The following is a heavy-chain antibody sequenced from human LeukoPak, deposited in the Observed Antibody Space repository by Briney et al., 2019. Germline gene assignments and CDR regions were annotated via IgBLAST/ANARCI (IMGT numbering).Heavy chain of an antibody. V-gene: IGHV3-15*07. J-gene: IGHJ4*02. CDR1: GLYFSNAW. D-gene: IGHD3-3*01. CDR2: IKSKLNGETT. CDR3: VDFWSDAVH. Sequence: GGSLRLSCTASGLYFSNAWMNWVRQAPGKGLEWVGRIKSKLNGETTEFGAPVEGRFSISRDDSKNTVYLKMNNLKTEDAGIYYCVDFWSDAVHWGQGTPVIVSS.